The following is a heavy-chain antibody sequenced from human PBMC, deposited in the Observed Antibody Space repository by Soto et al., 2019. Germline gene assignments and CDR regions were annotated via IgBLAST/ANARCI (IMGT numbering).Heavy chain of an antibody. V-gene: IGHV1-18*01. CDR2: ISAYNGNT. D-gene: IGHD3-3*01. Sequence: ASVKVSCKASGYTFTSYGICWVRQAPGQGLEWMGWISAYNGNTNYAQKLQGRVTMTTDTSTSTAYMELRSLRSDDTAVYYCARKLTYDFWSGPYYYGMDVWGQGTTVTVSS. CDR1: GYTFTSYG. J-gene: IGHJ6*02. CDR3: ARKLTYDFWSGPYYYGMDV.